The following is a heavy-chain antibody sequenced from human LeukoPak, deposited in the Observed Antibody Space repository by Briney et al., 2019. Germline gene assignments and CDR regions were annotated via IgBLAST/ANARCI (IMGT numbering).Heavy chain of an antibody. V-gene: IGHV3-74*01. CDR1: GFTFSSYW. CDR3: ARDRRDGYNFFDY. J-gene: IGHJ4*02. D-gene: IGHD5-24*01. Sequence: SGGSLRLSCAASGFTFSSYWMHWVRQAPGKGLVWVSRINSDGSSTTYADSVKGRFTISRDNAKNTLYLQMNSLRAEDTAVYYCARDRRDGYNFFDYWGQGTLVTVSS. CDR2: INSDGSST.